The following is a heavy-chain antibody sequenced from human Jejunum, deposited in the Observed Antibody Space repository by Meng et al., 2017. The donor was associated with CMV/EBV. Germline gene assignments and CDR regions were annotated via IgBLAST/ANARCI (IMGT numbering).Heavy chain of an antibody. V-gene: IGHV4-4*07. CDR1: GGPITSYF. Sequence: QVPLQESGPGLVQPSETLSLTCSVSGGPITSYFWSWIRQPAGKGMEWIGRMSSSGSTYYNPSLKSRVTMSMDTAKNQFSLKLTSVTAADTATYYCARDSSTSFDYWGQGTLVTVSS. CDR2: MSSSGST. CDR3: ARDSSTSFDY. J-gene: IGHJ4*02.